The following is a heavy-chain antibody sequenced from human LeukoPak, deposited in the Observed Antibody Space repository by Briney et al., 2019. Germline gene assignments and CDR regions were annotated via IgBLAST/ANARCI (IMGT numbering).Heavy chain of an antibody. Sequence: GGSLRLSCAASGFTFSSYGMHWVRQAPGKGLEWVAFIRYDGSNKYYADSVKGRFTISRDNSKNTLYLQMNNLRAEDTAVYYCARDHQVPELPAALDYWGQGTLVTVSS. CDR2: IRYDGSNK. J-gene: IGHJ4*02. D-gene: IGHD2-2*01. CDR3: ARDHQVPELPAALDY. CDR1: GFTFSSYG. V-gene: IGHV3-30*02.